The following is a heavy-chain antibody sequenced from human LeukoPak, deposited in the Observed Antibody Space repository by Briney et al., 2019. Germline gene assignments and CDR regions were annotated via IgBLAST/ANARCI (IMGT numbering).Heavy chain of an antibody. CDR2: INPYSGDT. V-gene: IGHV1-2*02. CDR1: GYTFTGYY. D-gene: IGHD4-23*01. J-gene: IGHJ3*02. Sequence: GASVKVSCKASGYTFTGYYIHWVQQAPGQGLEWMGWINPYSGDTNYAQEFHGRVTMTRDTSINTAYMELNSLTSDDTAVYYCTRDLSGGDYGGNSGGFDIWGQGTMVTVSS. CDR3: TRDLSGGDYGGNSGGFDI.